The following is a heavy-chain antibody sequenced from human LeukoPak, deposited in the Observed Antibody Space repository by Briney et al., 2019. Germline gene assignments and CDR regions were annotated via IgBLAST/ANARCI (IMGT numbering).Heavy chain of an antibody. CDR3: ARAPTNYGDYSDY. Sequence: ASVKVSCKASGYTFTGYYMHWVRQAPGQGLEWMGWINPNSGGTNYAQKFQGRVTMTRDTSISTAYMELSRLRSDDTAVYYCARAPTNYGDYSDYWGQGILVTVSS. CDR1: GYTFTGYY. V-gene: IGHV1-2*02. J-gene: IGHJ4*02. CDR2: INPNSGGT. D-gene: IGHD4-17*01.